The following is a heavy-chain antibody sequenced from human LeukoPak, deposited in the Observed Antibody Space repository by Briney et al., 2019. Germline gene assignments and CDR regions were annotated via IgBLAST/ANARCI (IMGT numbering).Heavy chain of an antibody. V-gene: IGHV4-59*01. CDR3: ARYDYVWGSSTAAKHHFDY. Sequence: PSETLSLTCTVSGGSISSYYWSWIRQPPGKGLEWIGYIYYSGSTNYNPSLKSRVTISVDTSKNQFSLKLSSVTAADTAVYYCARYDYVWGSSTAAKHHFDYWGQGTLVTVSS. D-gene: IGHD3-16*01. J-gene: IGHJ4*02. CDR2: IYYSGST. CDR1: GGSISSYY.